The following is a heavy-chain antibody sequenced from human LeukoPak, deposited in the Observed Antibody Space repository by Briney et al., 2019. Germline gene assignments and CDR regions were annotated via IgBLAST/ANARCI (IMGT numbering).Heavy chain of an antibody. CDR3: VRGSRVYCGGDCYYY. D-gene: IGHD2-21*02. V-gene: IGHV4-34*01. CDR1: GGSFSGYY. Sequence: SETMSLTCTVFGGSFSGYYWSWIRQPPDKGLEWIGEINPSGSTNYNPSLKTRVTISTDTSKNHFSLNLNSVTAADTGVYYCVRGSRVYCGGDCYYYWGQGTLVTVSS. CDR2: INPSGST. J-gene: IGHJ4*02.